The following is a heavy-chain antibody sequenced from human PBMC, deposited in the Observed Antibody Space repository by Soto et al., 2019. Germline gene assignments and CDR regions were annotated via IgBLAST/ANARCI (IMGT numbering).Heavy chain of an antibody. CDR1: GYTFNTYP. D-gene: IGHD2-21*01. J-gene: IGHJ4*02. CDR3: ARTVEYDSIPSCSADF. V-gene: IGHV1-18*01. CDR2: ISGYNDNT. Sequence: QVQLVQSGAEAKKPGASVKVSCKASGYTFNTYPITWVRQAPGQGLEWMGWISGYNDNTNYAQTLQGRGTMTTDTATGTAYLELRSLSSDAADVYLCARTVEYDSIPSCSADFWGQGTLVTVSS.